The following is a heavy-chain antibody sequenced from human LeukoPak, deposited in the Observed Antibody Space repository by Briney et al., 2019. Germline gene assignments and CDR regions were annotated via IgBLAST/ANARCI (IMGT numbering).Heavy chain of an antibody. CDR2: ISSSSTYI. J-gene: IGHJ4*02. CDR1: VFTFSSYS. D-gene: IGHD4-11*01. CDR3: ARDGSTVTNYYFDY. Sequence: GVSLRLSCAASVFTFSSYSMNWVRQAPGKGLEWVSSISSSSTYIYYADSVKGRFTISRDNAKNSLYLQMNSLRAEETAVYYCARDGSTVTNYYFDYWGQGTLVTVSS. V-gene: IGHV3-21*01.